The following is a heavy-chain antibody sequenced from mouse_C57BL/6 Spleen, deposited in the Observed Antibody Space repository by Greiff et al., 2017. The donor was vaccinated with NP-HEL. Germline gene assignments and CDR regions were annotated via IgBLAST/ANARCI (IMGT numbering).Heavy chain of an antibody. CDR1: GFTFSDYY. J-gene: IGHJ4*01. D-gene: IGHD2-4*01. CDR3: ARRGYDDDGYAMDY. V-gene: IGHV5-12*01. CDR2: ISNGGGST. Sequence: EVKLVESGGGLVQPGGSLKLSCAASGFTFSDYYMYWVRQTPEKRLEWVAYISNGGGSTYYPDTVKGRFTISRDNAKNTLYLQMSRLKSEDTAMYYCARRGYDDDGYAMDYWGQGTSVTVSS.